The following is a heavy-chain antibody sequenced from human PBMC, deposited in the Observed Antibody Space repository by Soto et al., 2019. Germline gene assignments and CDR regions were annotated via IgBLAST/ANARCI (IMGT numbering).Heavy chain of an antibody. V-gene: IGHV3-48*02. Sequence: GGSLRLSCAASGFTFSSYSMNWVRQAPGKGLEWVSYISSSSSTIYYADSVKGRFTISRDNAKNSLYLQMNSLRDEDTAVYYCARDIRVVVITYYYYGMDVWGQGTTVTVSS. D-gene: IGHD3-22*01. CDR1: GFTFSSYS. CDR3: ARDIRVVVITYYYYGMDV. CDR2: ISSSSSTI. J-gene: IGHJ6*02.